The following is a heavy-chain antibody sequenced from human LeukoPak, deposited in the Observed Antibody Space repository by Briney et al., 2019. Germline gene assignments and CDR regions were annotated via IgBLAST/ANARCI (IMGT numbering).Heavy chain of an antibody. Sequence: GGSLRLSCAASGFTVSSNHVTWVRQAPGKGLECVSVIDGGGNAHYADSVKGRFTISRDSSKNTLYLQMNSLRAEDTAVYYCAKESSQSMYYYYYCMDVWGQGTTVTVSS. V-gene: IGHV3-66*01. CDR1: GFTVSSNH. J-gene: IGHJ6*02. CDR3: AKESSQSMYYYYYCMDV. CDR2: IDGGGNA.